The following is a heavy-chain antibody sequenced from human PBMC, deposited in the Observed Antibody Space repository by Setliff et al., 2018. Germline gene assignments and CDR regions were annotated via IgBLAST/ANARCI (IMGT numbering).Heavy chain of an antibody. D-gene: IGHD3-3*01. CDR3: RFWSGDYKNDY. CDR1: GGSFSNYY. J-gene: IGHJ4*02. CDR2: INHSGST. V-gene: IGHV4-34*01. Sequence: SETLSLTCTVYGGSFSNYYWSWIRQPPGKGLEWIGEINHSGSTNYNPSLTSRVTISVDTSKNQFSLKLSSVTAADTAVYYCRFWSGDYKNDYWGQGTLVTVSS.